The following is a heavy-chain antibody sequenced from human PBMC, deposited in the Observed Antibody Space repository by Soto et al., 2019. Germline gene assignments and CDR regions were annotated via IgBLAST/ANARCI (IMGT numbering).Heavy chain of an antibody. CDR2: FYYSWIA. D-gene: IGHD2-2*01. V-gene: IGHV4-59*01. CDR1: GGSISTYY. Sequence: PSETLSLTCTVSGGSISTYYFNWIRQPPGNGLECIGYFYYSWIAFYNPSLRSRLTLSVDTSKNQFSLRLSSVTTSDTPVYYCSRVPIDVVDGAHYYSGTDVWGQGTTVT. CDR3: SRVPIDVVDGAHYYSGTDV. J-gene: IGHJ6*01.